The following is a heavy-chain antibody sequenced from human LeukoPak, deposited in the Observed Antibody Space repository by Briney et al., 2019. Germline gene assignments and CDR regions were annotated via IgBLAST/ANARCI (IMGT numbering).Heavy chain of an antibody. CDR3: ARDGWFGDYNWFDP. Sequence: GGSLRLSCAASGFTFDGYGMSWVRQAPGKGLEWVSGINWNGGSTGYADSVKGRFTISRDNAKNSLYLQMNSLRAEDTALYYCARDGWFGDYNWFDPWGQGTLVTVSS. D-gene: IGHD3-10*01. CDR1: GFTFDGYG. J-gene: IGHJ5*02. V-gene: IGHV3-20*04. CDR2: INWNGGST.